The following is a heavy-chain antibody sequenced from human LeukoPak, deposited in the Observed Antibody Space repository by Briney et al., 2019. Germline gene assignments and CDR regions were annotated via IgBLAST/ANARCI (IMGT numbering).Heavy chain of an antibody. J-gene: IGHJ5*02. CDR3: ARATDYYDSSGYPFDP. CDR1: GYTFTSYG. CDR2: ISAYNGNT. Sequence: GASVKVSCKSSGYTFTSYGISWVRQAPRQGLEWMGWISAYNGNTNYAQKLQGRVTMTTDTSTSTAYMELRSLRSDDTAVYYCARATDYYDSSGYPFDPWGQGTLVTVSS. D-gene: IGHD3-22*01. V-gene: IGHV1-18*01.